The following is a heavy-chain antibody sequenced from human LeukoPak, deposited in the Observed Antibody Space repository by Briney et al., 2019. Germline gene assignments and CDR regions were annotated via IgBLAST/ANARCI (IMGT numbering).Heavy chain of an antibody. J-gene: IGHJ4*02. CDR3: AKDNGVRGEQWLHLDY. Sequence: GGSLRLSCAASGFTFSSYWMSWVRQAPGKGLEWVANINQDGSEKNYVDSVKGRFTISRDNAKNSLSLQMNSLRTEDTALYYCAKDNGVRGEQWLHLDYWGQGSLVTVSS. V-gene: IGHV3-7*03. D-gene: IGHD6-19*01. CDR1: GFTFSSYW. CDR2: INQDGSEK.